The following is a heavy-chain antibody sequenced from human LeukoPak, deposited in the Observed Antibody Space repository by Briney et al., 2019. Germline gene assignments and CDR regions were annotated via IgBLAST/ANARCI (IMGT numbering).Heavy chain of an antibody. V-gene: IGHV3-48*01. Sequence: GGSLRLSCAASGFTFSNYNMFWARQAPGKGLEWVSYITSSSNTVHYADSVKGRFTLSRDNAKSSLYLQMNSLRAEDTAVYYCARDWKGDYFDYWGQGTLVTVSS. CDR3: ARDWKGDYFDY. D-gene: IGHD1-1*01. CDR1: GFTFSNYN. J-gene: IGHJ4*02. CDR2: ITSSSNTV.